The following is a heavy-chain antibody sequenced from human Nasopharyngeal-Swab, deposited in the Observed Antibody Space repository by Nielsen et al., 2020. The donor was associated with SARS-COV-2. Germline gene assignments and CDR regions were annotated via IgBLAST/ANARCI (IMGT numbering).Heavy chain of an antibody. J-gene: IGHJ4*02. CDR3: ARDLDRGNWGRWGYFDY. Sequence: ASVKVSCKASGYTFTSYAMNWVRQAPGQGLEWMGWINTNTGNPTYAQGFTGRFVFSLDTSVSTAYLQISSLRAEDTAVYYCARDLDRGNWGRWGYFDYWGQGTLVTVSS. V-gene: IGHV7-4-1*02. CDR2: INTNTGNP. CDR1: GYTFTSYA. D-gene: IGHD7-27*01.